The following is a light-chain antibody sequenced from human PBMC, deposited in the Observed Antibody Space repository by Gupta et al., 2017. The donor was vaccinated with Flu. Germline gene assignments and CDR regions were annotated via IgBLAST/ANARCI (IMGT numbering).Light chain of an antibody. CDR1: QDISNY. V-gene: IGKV1-33*01. CDR2: DAS. Sequence: DIQMTQSPSSLSASVGDRVTITCQASQDISNYLNWYQQKPGKAPKLLIYDASNLETGVPSRFSGSGSGTDFTFTISSLQPEDIATYYCQQEDNLSITFGGGTKVEIK. CDR3: QQEDNLSIT. J-gene: IGKJ4*01.